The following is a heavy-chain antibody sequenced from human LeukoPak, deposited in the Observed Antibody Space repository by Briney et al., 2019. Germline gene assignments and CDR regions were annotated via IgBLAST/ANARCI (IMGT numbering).Heavy chain of an antibody. D-gene: IGHD3-22*01. Sequence: ASVKVSCKASGYTFTGYYMHWVRQTPGQGLEWMGWINPNSGGTNYAQKFQGWVTMTRDTSISTAYMELSRLRAEDTAVYYCVRADYYHLGYWGQGTLVTVSS. CDR3: VRADYYHLGY. V-gene: IGHV1-2*04. J-gene: IGHJ4*02. CDR2: INPNSGGT. CDR1: GYTFTGYY.